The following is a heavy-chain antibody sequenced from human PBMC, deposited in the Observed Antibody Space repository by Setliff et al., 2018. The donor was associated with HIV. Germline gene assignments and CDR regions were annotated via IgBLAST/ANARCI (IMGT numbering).Heavy chain of an antibody. CDR3: AKASISMITFGGVIVRPPVYFDY. V-gene: IGHV3-9*01. Sequence: GGSLRLSCAASGFTFDDYAMHWVRQAPGKGLEWVSGISWNSGSIGYADSVKGRFTISRDNAKNSLYLQMNSLRAEDAALYYCAKASISMITFGGVIVRPPVYFDYWGQGTLVTVSS. J-gene: IGHJ4*02. CDR1: GFTFDDYA. CDR2: ISWNSGSI. D-gene: IGHD3-16*02.